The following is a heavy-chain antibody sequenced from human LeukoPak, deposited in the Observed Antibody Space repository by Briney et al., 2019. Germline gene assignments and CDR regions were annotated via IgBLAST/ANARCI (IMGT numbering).Heavy chain of an antibody. J-gene: IGHJ4*02. CDR1: GYSFTSYW. Sequence: GESLKISCKGSGYSFTSYWIGWVRQMPGKGLEWMGIIYPGDSDTRYSPSFQGQVTISADKSISTAYLQWSSLKASDTAMYYCARQRPHGDFWSGYYAPSDYWGQGTLVTVSS. V-gene: IGHV5-51*01. CDR2: IYPGDSDT. D-gene: IGHD3-3*01. CDR3: ARQRPHGDFWSGYYAPSDY.